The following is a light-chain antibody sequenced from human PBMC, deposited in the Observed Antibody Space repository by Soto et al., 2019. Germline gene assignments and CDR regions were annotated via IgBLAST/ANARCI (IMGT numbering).Light chain of an antibody. CDR3: QSLDSSLSASV. CDR2: GNN. Sequence: QSVLTQPPSVSGAPGQRVTISCTGSSSNIGAGYNVHWYQQLPGTAPKLLIYGNNKRPSGVPDRFSGSKSGTSASLVITGLQAEDEADYYCQSLDSSLSASVFGGGTKLTVL. CDR1: SSNIGAGYN. J-gene: IGLJ2*01. V-gene: IGLV1-40*01.